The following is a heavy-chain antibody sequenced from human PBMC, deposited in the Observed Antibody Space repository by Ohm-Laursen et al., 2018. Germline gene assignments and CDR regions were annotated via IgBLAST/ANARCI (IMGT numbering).Heavy chain of an antibody. V-gene: IGHV3-33*01. CDR1: GFTFSSYG. Sequence: SLRLSCAAFGFTFSSYGMHWVRQAPGKGLEWVAVIWYDGSNKYYADSVKGRFTISRDNSKNTLYLQMNSLRAEDTAVYYCARDPGSYYYCGMDVWGQGTTVTVSS. CDR3: ARDPGSYYYCGMDV. J-gene: IGHJ6*02. D-gene: IGHD1-14*01. CDR2: IWYDGSNK.